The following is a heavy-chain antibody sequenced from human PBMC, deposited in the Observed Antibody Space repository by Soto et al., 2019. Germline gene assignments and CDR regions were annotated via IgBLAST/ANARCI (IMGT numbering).Heavy chain of an antibody. D-gene: IGHD2-2*01. CDR2: IRSKTDGGTT. V-gene: IGHV3-15*01. CDR1: GFTFSNAC. J-gene: IGHJ4*02. Sequence: EVQLVESGGGLVRPGGSLRLSCAASGFTFSNACMSWVRQAPGKGLEWVGRIRSKTDGGTTDYAAPVKGRFTISRDDSKNTLYLQMNSLKTEDTAVYYCTRDSTAAPFDYWGQGTLVTVSS. CDR3: TRDSTAAPFDY.